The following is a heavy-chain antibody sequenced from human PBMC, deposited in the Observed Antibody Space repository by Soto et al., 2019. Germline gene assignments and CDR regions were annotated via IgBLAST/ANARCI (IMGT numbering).Heavy chain of an antibody. CDR3: AKQAPYSNSWYEVDH. D-gene: IGHD6-13*01. CDR2: ISGSGDSA. V-gene: IGHV3-23*01. CDR1: GFTFSSYG. J-gene: IGHJ4*02. Sequence: EVQLLESGGGLVQPGGSLRLSCAASGFTFSSYGINWVRQAPGKGLEWVSGISGSGDSAHYADSVKGRFTISRDNSKNTLHLQMNSLRPEETPVYYCAKQAPYSNSWYEVDHWRQVTLVTVSS.